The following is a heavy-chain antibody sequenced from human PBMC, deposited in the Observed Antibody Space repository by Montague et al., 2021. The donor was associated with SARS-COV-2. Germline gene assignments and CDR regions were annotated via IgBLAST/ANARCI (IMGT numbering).Heavy chain of an antibody. V-gene: IGHV3-33*01. D-gene: IGHD3-16*02. J-gene: IGHJ6*02. CDR2: IWYDGSNK. Sequence: SLRLSCAASGFTFSSYGMHWVRQAPGKGLEWVAVIWYDGSNKYYADSVKGRLTISRDNSKNTLYLQMNSLRAEDTAVYYCSGSYPYYGMDVWGQGTTVTVSS. CDR1: GFTFSSYG. CDR3: SGSYPYYGMDV.